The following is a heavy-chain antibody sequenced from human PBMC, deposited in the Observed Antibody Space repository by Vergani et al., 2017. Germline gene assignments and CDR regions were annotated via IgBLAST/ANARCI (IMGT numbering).Heavy chain of an antibody. Sequence: QVQLVQSGAEVKKPGASVKVSCKASGYTFTSYGISWVRQAPGQGLEWMGWISAYNGKTNYAQKLQGRVTMTTDTSTSTAYMELRSLRSDDTAVDYYAREPGTIFGVVILCWDYYGMDVWGQGTTVTVSS. CDR1: GYTFTSYG. J-gene: IGHJ6*02. D-gene: IGHD3-3*01. V-gene: IGHV1-18*04. CDR2: ISAYNGKT. CDR3: AREPGTIFGVVILCWDYYGMDV.